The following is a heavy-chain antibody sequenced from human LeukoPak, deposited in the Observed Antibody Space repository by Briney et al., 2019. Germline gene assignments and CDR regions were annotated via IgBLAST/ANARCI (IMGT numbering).Heavy chain of an antibody. CDR3: ARDGPAGIYDYAENWFDP. CDR2: IIPIFGTA. Sequence: GASVKVACKASGGTFSSYAISWVRRAPGQGLEWLGGIIPIFGTANYAQKFQGRVTITVDESTSTAYMELSSLRSEDTAVYYCARDGPAGIYDYAENWFDPWGQGTLVTVSS. J-gene: IGHJ5*02. D-gene: IGHD3-16*01. CDR1: GGTFSSYA. V-gene: IGHV1-69*13.